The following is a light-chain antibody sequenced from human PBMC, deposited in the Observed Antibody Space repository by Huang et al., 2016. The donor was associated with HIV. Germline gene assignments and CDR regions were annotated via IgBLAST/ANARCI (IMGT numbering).Light chain of an antibody. J-gene: IGKJ1*01. CDR2: WSS. V-gene: IGKV4-1*01. Sequence: DIVMTQSPDSLPVSLGERATINCKSSQSVLDSSNKKNYLAWYQQKPGQPPKLLLYWSSVREAVVPDRFRGSGSATEFTLTINNLQAEDVAVYYCQQYYSTPAFGQGTNVDI. CDR1: QSVLDSSNKKNY. CDR3: QQYYSTPA.